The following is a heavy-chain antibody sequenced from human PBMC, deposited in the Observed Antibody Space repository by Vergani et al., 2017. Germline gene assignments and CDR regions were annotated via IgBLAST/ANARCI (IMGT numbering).Heavy chain of an antibody. J-gene: IGHJ6*03. Sequence: QVQLVQSGAEVKKPGASVKVSCKASGYTFTSYDINWVRQATGQGLEWMGWMNPNSGNTGYAQKCQGRVTMTRNTSKSTAYMGLSSLRSEDTAVYYCARGLRAARPGYYHYYMDVWGKGTTVTVSS. V-gene: IGHV1-8*01. CDR1: GYTFTSYD. CDR2: MNPNSGNT. D-gene: IGHD6-6*01. CDR3: ARGLRAARPGYYHYYMDV.